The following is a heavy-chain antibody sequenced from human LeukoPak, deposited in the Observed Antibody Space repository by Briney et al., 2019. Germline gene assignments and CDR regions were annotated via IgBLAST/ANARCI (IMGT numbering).Heavy chain of an antibody. V-gene: IGHV1-2*02. Sequence: ASVKVSCKASGYTFTGYYMHWVRQAPGQGLEWMGWINPNSGGTNYAQKFQGRVTMTRDTSISTAYMELSRLRSDDTAVYYCARRSGYYKRLYYYYYMDVWGKGTTVTVSS. J-gene: IGHJ6*03. CDR1: GYTFTGYY. D-gene: IGHD3-9*01. CDR2: INPNSGGT. CDR3: ARRSGYYKRLYYYYYMDV.